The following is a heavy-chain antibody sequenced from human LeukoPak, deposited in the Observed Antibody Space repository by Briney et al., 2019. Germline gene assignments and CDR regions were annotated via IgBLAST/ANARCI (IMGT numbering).Heavy chain of an antibody. Sequence: GGSLRLSCAASGFTFSSYAMSWVRQAPGKGLEWVSAISGSGGSTYYADSVKGRFTISRDNSKNTLYLQMNSLRAEDTAVYYCAKPITIFGVALIDYWGQGTLVTVSS. CDR1: GFTFSSYA. J-gene: IGHJ4*02. CDR2: ISGSGGST. CDR3: AKPITIFGVALIDY. V-gene: IGHV3-23*01. D-gene: IGHD3-3*01.